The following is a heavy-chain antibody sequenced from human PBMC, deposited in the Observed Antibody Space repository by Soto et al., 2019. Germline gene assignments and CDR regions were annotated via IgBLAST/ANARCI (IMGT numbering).Heavy chain of an antibody. Sequence: PSETLSLTCTVSGGSISSYYWSWIRQPPGKGLEWIGSIYYSGSTNYNPSLKSRVTISVDTSKNQFSLKLSSVTAADTAVYYCAREGVTTTVNYCYGMDVWGQGTTVTVSS. CDR2: IYYSGST. D-gene: IGHD4-17*01. V-gene: IGHV4-59*01. CDR3: AREGVTTTVNYCYGMDV. CDR1: GGSISSYY. J-gene: IGHJ6*02.